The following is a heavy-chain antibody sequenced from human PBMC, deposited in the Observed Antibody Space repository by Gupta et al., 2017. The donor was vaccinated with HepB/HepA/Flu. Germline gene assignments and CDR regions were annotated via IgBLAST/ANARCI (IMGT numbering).Heavy chain of an antibody. CDR3: ARTYEYSSSSVGEFDY. CDR1: GYTFTSSV. V-gene: IGHV1-18*01. D-gene: IGHD6-6*01. CDR2: ISAYNGNT. J-gene: IGHJ4*02. Sequence: QVHLVQSGAEVKKPGSSVKVFCKASGYTFTSSVISWVLQAPGQGVEWMGWISAYNGNTNYAQELQGRVTMTTETSTSTAYMELRSLRSDDTAVYYCARTYEYSSSSVGEFDYWGQGTMVTVSS.